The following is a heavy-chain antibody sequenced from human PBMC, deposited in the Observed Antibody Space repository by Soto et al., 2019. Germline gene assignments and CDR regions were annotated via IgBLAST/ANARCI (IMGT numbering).Heavy chain of an antibody. Sequence: LSLTCAVSCGSFSAYYWTWIRQPPGRGLEWIGEIDHSGSTNYNPSLGGRVTMSIDTSKNRFSLNVTSLTAADTAVYYCGRGLRNSGMDVWGQGTTVTVSS. J-gene: IGHJ6*02. CDR2: IDHSGST. CDR3: GRGLRNSGMDV. V-gene: IGHV4-34*01. CDR1: CGSFSAYY.